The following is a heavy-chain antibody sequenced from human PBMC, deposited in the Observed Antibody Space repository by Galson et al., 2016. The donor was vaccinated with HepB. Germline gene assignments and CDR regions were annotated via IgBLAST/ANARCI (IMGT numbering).Heavy chain of an antibody. CDR3: VREQAQYYGPGSRLDY. J-gene: IGHJ4*02. CDR1: GYTFTNHG. V-gene: IGHV1-18*01. Sequence: SVKVSCKASGYTFTNHGISWVRQVPGQGPEWMGWISAYNGNTNYAQRFQGRVTMTTDTSTSTAFMELRSLRSDDTAVYYCVREQAQYYGPGSRLDYWGQGTLVTVS. CDR2: ISAYNGNT. D-gene: IGHD3-10*01.